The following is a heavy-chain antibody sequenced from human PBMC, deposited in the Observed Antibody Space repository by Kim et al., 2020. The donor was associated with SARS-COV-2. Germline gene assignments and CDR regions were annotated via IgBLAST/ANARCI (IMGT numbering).Heavy chain of an antibody. D-gene: IGHD1-26*01. CDR3: AKVRRLRGGGSYYPFDP. CDR2: ISWNSDTI. V-gene: IGHV3-9*01. J-gene: IGHJ5*02. Sequence: GGSLRLSCAASGFTFGDYAMHWVRQAPGKGLEWVSGISWNSDTITYADSVKGRFTISRDNAKNCLYLPMNSLRTEDTALYYFAKVRRLRGGGSYYPFDPWGRGTLVTVSS. CDR1: GFTFGDYA.